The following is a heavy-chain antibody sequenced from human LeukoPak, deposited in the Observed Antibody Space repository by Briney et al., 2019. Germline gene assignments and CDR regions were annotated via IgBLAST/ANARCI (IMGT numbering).Heavy chain of an antibody. CDR1: GYSFSTYW. V-gene: IGHV5-51*01. J-gene: IGHJ5*02. Sequence: GESLKISCKGSGYSFSTYWIGWVRQKPGKGLEWMGIIYPGDSDTRYSPSFQGQVTISADKSISTAYLQWSSLKASDTAMYYCARLMVRGVNWFDPWGQGTLVTVSS. CDR2: IYPGDSDT. D-gene: IGHD3-10*01. CDR3: ARLMVRGVNWFDP.